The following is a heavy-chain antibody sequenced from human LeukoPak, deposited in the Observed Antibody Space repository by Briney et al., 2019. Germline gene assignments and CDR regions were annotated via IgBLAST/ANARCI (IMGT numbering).Heavy chain of an antibody. J-gene: IGHJ6*02. V-gene: IGHV4-59*08. D-gene: IGHD6-19*01. CDR1: GGSISSYY. CDR3: ARHDRSSGYSYGMDV. Sequence: ASETLSLTCTVSGGSISSYYWSWIRQPPGKGLEWIGYIYYSGSTNYNPSLKSRVTISVDTSKNQFSLKLSSVTAADTAVYYCARHDRSSGYSYGMDVWGQGTTVTVSS. CDR2: IYYSGST.